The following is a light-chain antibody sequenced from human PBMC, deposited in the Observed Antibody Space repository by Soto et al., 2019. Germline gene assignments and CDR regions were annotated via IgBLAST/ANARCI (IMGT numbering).Light chain of an antibody. CDR1: SSDVGAYKY. J-gene: IGLJ3*02. CDR2: EVT. V-gene: IGLV2-8*01. Sequence: QSALTQPPSASGSPGQSVTISCTGTSSDVGAYKYVSWYQQYPGKAPKLMIYEVTKRPSGVPDRFSGSKSGNRASLTVSGLQVEDEADYYCTSYVGNDIWVFGGGTKLTVL. CDR3: TSYVGNDIWV.